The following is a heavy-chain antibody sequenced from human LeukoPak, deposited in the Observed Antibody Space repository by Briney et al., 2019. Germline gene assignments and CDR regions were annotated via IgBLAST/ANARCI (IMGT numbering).Heavy chain of an antibody. Sequence: SETLSLTCAVYGGSFSGYYWSWIRQPPGKGLEWIGEINHSGSTNYNPSLKSRVTISVDTSKNQFSLKLSSVTAADTAVYYCASRGMSFPDDAFDIWGQGTMVTVSS. CDR2: INHSGST. V-gene: IGHV4-34*01. CDR3: ASRGMSFPDDAFDI. CDR1: GGSFSGYY. J-gene: IGHJ3*02. D-gene: IGHD1-26*01.